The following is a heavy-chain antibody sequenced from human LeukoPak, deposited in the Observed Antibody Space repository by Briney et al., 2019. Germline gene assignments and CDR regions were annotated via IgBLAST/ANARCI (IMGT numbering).Heavy chain of an antibody. CDR3: ARGGLVRFDY. J-gene: IGHJ4*02. CDR1: GGSFSGYY. CDR2: INHSGST. D-gene: IGHD6-19*01. Sequence: SETLSLTCAAYGGSFSGYYWSWIRQPPGKGLEWIGEINHSGSTNYNPSLKSRVTISVDTSKNQFSLKLSSVTAADTAVYYCARGGLVRFDYWGQGTLVTVSS. V-gene: IGHV4-34*01.